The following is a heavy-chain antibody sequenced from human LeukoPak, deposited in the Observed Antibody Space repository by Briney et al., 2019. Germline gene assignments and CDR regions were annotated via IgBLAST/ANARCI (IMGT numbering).Heavy chain of an antibody. CDR2: VNPNSGGT. D-gene: IGHD6-6*01. Sequence: GASVKVSCKASGYTFTAYYIHWVRQAPGQGLEWMGWVNPNSGGTNYAQKFQGRVTITADESTSTAYMELSSLRSEDTAVYYCARDWYSSSSDWGQGTLVTVSS. V-gene: IGHV1-2*02. CDR3: ARDWYSSSSD. CDR1: GYTFTAYY. J-gene: IGHJ4*02.